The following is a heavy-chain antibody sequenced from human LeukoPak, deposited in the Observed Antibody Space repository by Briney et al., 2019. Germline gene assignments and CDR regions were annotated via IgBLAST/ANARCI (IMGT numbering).Heavy chain of an antibody. CDR2: ISYDSAII. CDR3: VRDNPRCCGVVPANIDDF. J-gene: IGHJ4*02. Sequence: PGGSLRLSCAASGFTFRRDRMNWVRQAPGKGLEWISYISYDSAIIYYADSVRGRFTMSRDNAKDSLYLQMHSLRPEDTAVYYCVRDNPRCCGVVPANIDDFWGQGTLVTVSA. D-gene: IGHD2-15*01. CDR1: GFTFRRDR. V-gene: IGHV3-48*04.